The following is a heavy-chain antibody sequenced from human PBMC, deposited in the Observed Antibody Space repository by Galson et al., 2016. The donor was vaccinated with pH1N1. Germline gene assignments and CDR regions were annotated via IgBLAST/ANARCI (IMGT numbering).Heavy chain of an antibody. D-gene: IGHD3-9*01. CDR3: ARAYYDPLTRFSGAFDY. Sequence: LSLTCAVYGGSFRGYYWSWIRQAPGKGLEWVASISSGGNTMFYADSVKGRFIISRDNAKNSLYLQMNSLRVEDTAVYYCARAYYDPLTRFSGAFDYWGQGTLVTVSS. J-gene: IGHJ4*02. CDR2: ISSGGNTM. CDR1: GGSFRGYY. V-gene: IGHV3-11*04.